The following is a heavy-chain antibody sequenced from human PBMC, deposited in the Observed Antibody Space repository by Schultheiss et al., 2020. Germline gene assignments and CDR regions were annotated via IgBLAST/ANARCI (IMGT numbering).Heavy chain of an antibody. CDR3: ARGYGDYDSSQQILKWFDP. CDR2: INHSGST. CDR1: GGSFSGYY. V-gene: IGHV4-34*01. Sequence: SETLSLTCAVYGGSFSGYYWSWIRQPPGKGLEWIGEINHSGSTNYNPSLKSRVTISVDTSKNQFSLKLSSVTAADTAVYYCARGYGDYDSSQQILKWFDPWGQGTLVTVSS. J-gene: IGHJ5*02. D-gene: IGHD4-17*01.